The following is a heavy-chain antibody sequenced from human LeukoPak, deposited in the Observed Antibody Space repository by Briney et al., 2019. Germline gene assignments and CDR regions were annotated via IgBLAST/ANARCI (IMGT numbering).Heavy chain of an antibody. CDR1: GGSFSGYY. CDR2: INHSGST. V-gene: IGHV4-34*01. J-gene: IGHJ6*03. D-gene: IGHD2-15*01. CDR3: ASGRGVVVVAATPTHYYYYMDV. Sequence: SETLSLTCAVYGGSFSGYYWNWIRQPPGKGLEWIGEINHSGSTNYNPSLKSRVTISVDTSKNQFSLKLSSVTAADTAVYYCASGRGVVVVAATPTHYYYYMDVWGKGTTVTVSS.